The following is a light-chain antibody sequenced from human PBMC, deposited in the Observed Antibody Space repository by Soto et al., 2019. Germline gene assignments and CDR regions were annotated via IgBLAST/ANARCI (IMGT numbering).Light chain of an antibody. V-gene: IGKV1-33*01. CDR1: QSIANF. J-gene: IGKJ4*01. CDR2: DAS. CDR3: QQYEDLPLT. Sequence: DVQMTQSPSSLSASVGDRVIITSKANQSIANFLNWFQHKPGKAPKLLIFDASHLELGVPSRFSGSRYGTDFVLDISNLQSEDVATYFCQQYEDLPLTFGGGTKVDI.